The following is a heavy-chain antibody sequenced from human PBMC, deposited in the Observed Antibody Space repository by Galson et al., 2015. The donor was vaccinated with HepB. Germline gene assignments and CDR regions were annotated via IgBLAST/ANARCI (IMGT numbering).Heavy chain of an antibody. CDR3: AKDSNSASPGTYGMDG. Sequence: SLRLSCAASGFPFSTYTMSWVRQAPGKGLEWVPAISGSGGTTYYADSVRGRFTISRDNTKRTLYLQMNRLRGEDTALYYCAKDSNSASPGTYGMDGWGQGTTVTFSS. D-gene: IGHD2/OR15-2a*01. J-gene: IGHJ6*02. V-gene: IGHV3-23*01. CDR2: ISGSGGTT. CDR1: GFPFSTYT.